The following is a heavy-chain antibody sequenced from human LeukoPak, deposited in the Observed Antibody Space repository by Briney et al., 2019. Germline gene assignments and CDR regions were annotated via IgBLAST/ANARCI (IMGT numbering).Heavy chain of an antibody. J-gene: IGHJ4*02. CDR2: IWYDGSNK. Sequence: GGSLRLSCAASGFTFSSYGMHWVRQAPGKGLEWVAVIWYDGSNKYYADSVKGRFTISRDNSKNTLYLQMNSLRAEDTAVYYCASAPYGSGTFLDYWGQGTLVTVSS. V-gene: IGHV3-33*01. CDR3: ASAPYGSGTFLDY. CDR1: GFTFSSYG. D-gene: IGHD3-10*01.